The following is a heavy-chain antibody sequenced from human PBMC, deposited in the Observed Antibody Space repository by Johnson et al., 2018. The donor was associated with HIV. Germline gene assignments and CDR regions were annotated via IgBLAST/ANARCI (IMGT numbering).Heavy chain of an antibody. D-gene: IGHD6-19*01. Sequence: QVQLVESGGGVVQPGRSLRLSCAASGFTFSSYGMHWVRQAPGQGLEWVSGIFSGGSTYYADSVKGRFSISRDNAKNSLYLQVNSLRAEDTAVYYCARERADSSGWLFSPGAFDIWGQGTMVTVSP. V-gene: IGHV3-NL1*01. CDR3: ARERADSSGWLFSPGAFDI. J-gene: IGHJ3*02. CDR1: GFTFSSYG. CDR2: IFSGGST.